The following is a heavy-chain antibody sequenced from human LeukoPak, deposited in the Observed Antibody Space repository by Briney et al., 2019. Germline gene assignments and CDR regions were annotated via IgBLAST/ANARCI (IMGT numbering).Heavy chain of an antibody. CDR2: ISYDGSNK. CDR1: GFTFSSYA. D-gene: IGHD3-22*01. Sequence: GGSLRLSWAASGFTFSSYAMHWVRQAPGKGLEWVAVISYDGSNKYYADSVKGRFTISRDNSKNTLYLQMNSLRAEDTAVYYCARPLYDSSGYYSPSDYYFDYWGQGTLVTVSS. V-gene: IGHV3-30*04. CDR3: ARPLYDSSGYYSPSDYYFDY. J-gene: IGHJ4*02.